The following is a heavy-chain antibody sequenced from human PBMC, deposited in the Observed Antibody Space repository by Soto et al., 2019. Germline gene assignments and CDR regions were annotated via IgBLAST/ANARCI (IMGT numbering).Heavy chain of an antibody. CDR2: INPSGGSA. V-gene: IGHV1-46*01. D-gene: IGHD6-13*01. J-gene: IGHJ4*02. CDR3: ARDVSAAAGLFDY. Sequence: ASVKVSCKASGYTFTSYHMHWVRQAPGQGLEWMGIINPSGGSASYAQKFQGTVTMTRDTSTSTVYMELSSLRSEDTAAYYCARDVSAAAGLFDYWGQGTLVTVSS. CDR1: GYTFTSYH.